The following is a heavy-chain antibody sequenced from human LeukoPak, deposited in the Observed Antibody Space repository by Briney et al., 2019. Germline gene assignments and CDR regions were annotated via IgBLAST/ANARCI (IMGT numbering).Heavy chain of an antibody. D-gene: IGHD3-16*02. V-gene: IGHV3-23*01. Sequence: GGSLRLSCAASGFTFSSHAMSWVRQAPGKGLEWVSAISTSGGSTYYADSVKGRFTISRDNAKNSLYLQMNSLRAEDTAVYYCATQRDYVWGSYRSPGYWGQGTLVTVSS. CDR1: GFTFSSHA. J-gene: IGHJ4*02. CDR3: ATQRDYVWGSYRSPGY. CDR2: ISTSGGST.